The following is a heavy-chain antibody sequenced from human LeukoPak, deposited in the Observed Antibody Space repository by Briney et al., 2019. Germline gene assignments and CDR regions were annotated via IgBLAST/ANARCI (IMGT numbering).Heavy chain of an antibody. CDR2: IYYRGAT. CDR3: ARVRIEYSNSFDY. D-gene: IGHD6-6*01. Sequence: SETLSPTCSVSGVSISSGDYHWSWIRHYPGKGLEWIGYIYYRGATHYNPSLRGLVAISVDTSKNQFSLSLSSVTAADTAIYYCARVRIEYSNSFDYWGQGTLVTVSS. J-gene: IGHJ4*02. V-gene: IGHV4-31*01. CDR1: GVSISSGDYH.